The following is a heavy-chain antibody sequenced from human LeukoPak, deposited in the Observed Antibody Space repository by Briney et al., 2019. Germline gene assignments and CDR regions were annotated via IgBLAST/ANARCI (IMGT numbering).Heavy chain of an antibody. D-gene: IGHD6-19*01. Sequence: SETLSLTCTVSGGPVSSGSYYWRWIRQPPGKGLEWIGYIYYSGSTNYNPSLKSRVTISVDTSKNQFSLKLSSVTAADTAVYYCARRTYSSGWSNFDYWGQGTLVTVSS. V-gene: IGHV4-61*01. J-gene: IGHJ4*02. CDR2: IYYSGST. CDR3: ARRTYSSGWSNFDY. CDR1: GGPVSSGSYY.